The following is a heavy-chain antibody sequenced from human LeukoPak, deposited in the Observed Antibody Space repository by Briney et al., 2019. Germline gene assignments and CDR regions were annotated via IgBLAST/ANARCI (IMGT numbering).Heavy chain of an antibody. V-gene: IGHV3-30*18. CDR3: AKDLWFGELSTVGMDV. D-gene: IGHD3-10*01. CDR1: GFTFSSYG. Sequence: GGSLRLSCAASGFTFSSYGMHWVRQAPGNGLEWVAVISYDGSNKYYADSVKGRFTISRDNSKNTLYLQMNSLRAEDTAVYYCAKDLWFGELSTVGMDVWGQGTTVTVSS. CDR2: ISYDGSNK. J-gene: IGHJ6*02.